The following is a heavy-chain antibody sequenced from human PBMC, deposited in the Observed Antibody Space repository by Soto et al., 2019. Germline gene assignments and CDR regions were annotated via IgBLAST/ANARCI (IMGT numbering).Heavy chain of an antibody. V-gene: IGHV3-33*01. CDR3: ARDRMRVRFGEFVPYGMDV. Sequence: GGSLRLSCAASGFTFSSYGMHWVRQAPGKGLEWVAVIWYDGSNKYYADSVKGRFTISRDNSKNTLYLQMNSLRAEDTAVYYCARDRMRVRFGEFVPYGMDVWGQGTTVTVSS. CDR1: GFTFSSYG. J-gene: IGHJ6*02. CDR2: IWYDGSNK. D-gene: IGHD3-10*01.